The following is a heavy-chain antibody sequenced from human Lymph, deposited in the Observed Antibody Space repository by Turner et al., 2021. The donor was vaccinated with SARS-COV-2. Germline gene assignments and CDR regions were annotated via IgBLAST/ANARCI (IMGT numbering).Heavy chain of an antibody. CDR3: ARALSGGGDCYSFDY. J-gene: IGHJ4*02. CDR1: GYTFTSYY. Sequence: QVQLVPSAAEVMKPGPSVTFSCQASGYTFTSYYMHWVRQALGQGLEWKGINNPSGGTTNNAQKFQGRVNMTRDTSTSTVYMELSSMRAEDTAVYYCARALSGGGDCYSFDYWGQGTLVTVSS. CDR2: NNPSGGTT. V-gene: IGHV1-46*03. D-gene: IGHD2-21*02.